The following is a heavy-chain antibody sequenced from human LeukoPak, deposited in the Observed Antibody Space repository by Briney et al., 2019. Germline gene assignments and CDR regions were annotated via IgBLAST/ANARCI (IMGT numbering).Heavy chain of an antibody. V-gene: IGHV1-2*02. J-gene: IGHJ4*02. D-gene: IGHD3-3*01. CDR3: ARGQYYDFWSGYYYSPHFDY. CDR2: VHPNSGGT. CDR1: GYTFTGYN. Sequence: VASVKVSCKASGYTFTGYNIHWVRQAPGQALEWMGWVHPNSGGTNYAQKFQGRVTITRDTSISTAYMELNRLRSDDTAVYYCARGQYYDFWSGYYYSPHFDYWGQGTLVTVSS.